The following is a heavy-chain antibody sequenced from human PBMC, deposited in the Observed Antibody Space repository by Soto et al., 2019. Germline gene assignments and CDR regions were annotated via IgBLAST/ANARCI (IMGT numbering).Heavy chain of an antibody. V-gene: IGHV1-8*01. Sequence: ASVNVSCKASGYTFTSYDINWVRQATGQGLEWMGWMNPNSGNTGYAQKFQGRVTMTRNTSISTAYMELSSLRSEDTAVYYCARRASYSAYCDFWIVDYWYPYHSYYMDFWGKGTTVTVSS. CDR1: GYTFTSYD. CDR2: MNPNSGNT. D-gene: IGHD3-3*01. CDR3: ARRASYSAYCDFWIVDYWYPYHSYYMDF. J-gene: IGHJ6*03.